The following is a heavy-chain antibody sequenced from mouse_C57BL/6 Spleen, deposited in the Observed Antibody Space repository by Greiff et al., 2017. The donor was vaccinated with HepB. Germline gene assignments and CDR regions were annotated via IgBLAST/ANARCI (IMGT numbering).Heavy chain of an antibody. D-gene: IGHD1-1*01. CDR3: AREGPNYHTSYVHY. V-gene: IGHV5-6*01. Sequence: EVKVVESGGDLVKPGGSLKLSCAASGFTFSSYGMYWVRQTPDKRLEWVATISSGGSYTYYPDSVKGRFTISRDNAKNTLYLQMSSLKSEDTAMYYCAREGPNYHTSYVHYWAQLTTPTVSP. CDR2: ISSGGSYT. CDR1: GFTFSSYG. J-gene: IGHJ2*01.